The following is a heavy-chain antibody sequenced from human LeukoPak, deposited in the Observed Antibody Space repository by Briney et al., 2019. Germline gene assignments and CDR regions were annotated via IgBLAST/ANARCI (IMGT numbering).Heavy chain of an antibody. CDR1: GFTFSSYG. Sequence: PGGSLRLSCAASGFTFSSYGIHWVRQAPGKGLEWVAVISNTGSNKYYADSVKGRFTVSRDNSKNTVYLQMNSLRTEDTAVYYCAKWGGGYYFDYWGQGTLVTVPS. J-gene: IGHJ4*02. CDR3: AKWGGGYYFDY. V-gene: IGHV3-30*18. CDR2: ISNTGSNK. D-gene: IGHD3-16*01.